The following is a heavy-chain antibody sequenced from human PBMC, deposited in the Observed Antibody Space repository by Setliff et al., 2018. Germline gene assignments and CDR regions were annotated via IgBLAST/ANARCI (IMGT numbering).Heavy chain of an antibody. CDR2: ISGSGGST. J-gene: IGHJ6*02. D-gene: IGHD3-10*01. V-gene: IGHV3-23*01. CDR3: ARDHVYGSQYYYYYYGMDV. CDR1: GFTFSRYW. Sequence: PGGSLRLSCAASGFTFSRYWMGWVRQAPGKGLEWVSAISGSGGSTYYADSVKGRFTISRDNAKNSLYLQMNSLRAEDTAVYYCARDHVYGSQYYYYYYGMDVWGQGTTVTVSS.